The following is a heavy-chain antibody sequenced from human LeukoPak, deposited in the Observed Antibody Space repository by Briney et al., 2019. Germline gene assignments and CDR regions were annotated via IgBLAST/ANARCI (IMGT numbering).Heavy chain of an antibody. CDR1: GFTVSTNS. V-gene: IGHV3-53*01. Sequence: GGSLRLSCTVSGFTVSTNSMSWVRQATGKGLEWVSFIYSDNTHYSDSVKGRFTISKDNSKNTLYLQMNSLRAEDTAVYYCARRAGAYSHPYDYWGQGTLVTVSS. J-gene: IGHJ4*02. CDR3: ARRAGAYSHPYDY. CDR2: IYSDNT. D-gene: IGHD4/OR15-4a*01.